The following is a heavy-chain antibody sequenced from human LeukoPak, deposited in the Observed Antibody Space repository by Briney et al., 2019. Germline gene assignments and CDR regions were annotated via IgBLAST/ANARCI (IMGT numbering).Heavy chain of an antibody. CDR3: ARQGGITMVRGVINWFDP. CDR2: IYYSGST. V-gene: IGHV4-59*08. Sequence: SETLSLTCTVSGGSISSYYWSWIRQPPGKGLEWIGYIYYSGSTNYNPSLKSRVTISVDTSKNQFSLKLSSVTAADTAVYYCARQGGITMVRGVINWFDPWGQGTLVTVSS. D-gene: IGHD3-10*01. CDR1: GGSISSYY. J-gene: IGHJ5*02.